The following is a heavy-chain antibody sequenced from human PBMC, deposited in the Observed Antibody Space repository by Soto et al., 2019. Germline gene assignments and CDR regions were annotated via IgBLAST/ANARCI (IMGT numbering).Heavy chain of an antibody. Sequence: EVQLLESGGGLVQPGGSVRLSCAASGFTFRNYAMTWVRQAPGKGLEWVSSIHGEGAGTYYADSVKGRFTVSRDDSKETLYRQMSSRRGDDTAVYYGAKDGVARNGDWDWFDPWGQGTLVTVAS. CDR1: GFTFRNYA. V-gene: IGHV3-23*01. D-gene: IGHD3-10*01. CDR2: IHGEGAGT. CDR3: AKDGVARNGDWDWFDP. J-gene: IGHJ5*02.